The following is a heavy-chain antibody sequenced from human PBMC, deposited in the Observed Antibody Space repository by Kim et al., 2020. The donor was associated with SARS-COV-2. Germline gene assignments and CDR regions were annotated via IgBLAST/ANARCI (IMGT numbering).Heavy chain of an antibody. D-gene: IGHD2-21*02. Sequence: SETLSLTCTVSGGSISSGDYYWTWIRQPPGKGLDWIGYIYYSGSTYYNPSLKSRVTISLDTSKNQFSLELSSVTAADLAVYYCARGRVRGDVWYYFDFWGRGTLVTVSS. CDR3: ARGRVRGDVWYYFDF. CDR2: IYYSGST. V-gene: IGHV4-30-4*01. J-gene: IGHJ2*01. CDR1: GGSISSGDYY.